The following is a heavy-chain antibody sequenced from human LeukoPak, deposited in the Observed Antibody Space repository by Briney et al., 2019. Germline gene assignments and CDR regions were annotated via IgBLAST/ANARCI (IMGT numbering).Heavy chain of an antibody. Sequence: PGGSLRLSCAASGFTFSSYSMNWVRQAPGKGLEWVSSISSSSSYIYYADSVKGRFTISRDNAKNSLYLQMNSLRAEDTTVYYCARERQGYYFDYWGQGTLVTVSS. V-gene: IGHV3-21*01. CDR3: ARERQGYYFDY. J-gene: IGHJ4*02. CDR2: ISSSSSYI. CDR1: GFTFSSYS.